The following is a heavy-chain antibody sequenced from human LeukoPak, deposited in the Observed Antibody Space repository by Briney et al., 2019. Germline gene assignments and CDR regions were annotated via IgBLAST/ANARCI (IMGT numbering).Heavy chain of an antibody. V-gene: IGHV1-3*01. CDR2: INAGNGNT. D-gene: IGHD6-13*01. CDR3: ARDLGVLAAGFDP. J-gene: IGHJ5*02. CDR1: GYTFTSYA. Sequence: ASVKVSCKASGYTFTSYAMHWVRQAPGQRLEWMGWINAGNGNTKYSQKFQGRVTITRDTSASTAYMELSSLRSEDTAVYYCARDLGVLAAGFDPWGQGTLVTVSS.